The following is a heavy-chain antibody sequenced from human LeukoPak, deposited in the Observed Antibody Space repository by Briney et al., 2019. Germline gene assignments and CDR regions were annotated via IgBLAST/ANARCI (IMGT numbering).Heavy chain of an antibody. D-gene: IGHD2-15*01. Sequence: SVKVSCKASGGTFSSYAISWVRQAPGQGLEWMGGIIPMFGTANYAQKFQGRVTITADESTSTVYMELSSLRSEDTAVYYCARDASFEYCSGGSCYQHFDYWGQGTLVTVSS. CDR2: IIPMFGTA. V-gene: IGHV1-69*13. CDR1: GGTFSSYA. J-gene: IGHJ4*02. CDR3: ARDASFEYCSGGSCYQHFDY.